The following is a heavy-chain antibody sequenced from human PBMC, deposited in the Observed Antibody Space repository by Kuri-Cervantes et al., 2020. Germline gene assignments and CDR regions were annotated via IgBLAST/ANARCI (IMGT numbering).Heavy chain of an antibody. V-gene: IGHV3-21*01. CDR2: ISSSSSYI. CDR3: AREQYSDNAFDI. CDR1: GFTFSSYS. Sequence: GGSLRLSCAASGFTFSSYSMNWVRQAPGKGLEWVSSISSSSSYIYYADSVKGRFTISRDNAKNSLYLQVNSLRAEDTAVYYCAREQYSDNAFDIWGQGTMVTVSS. D-gene: IGHD1-26*01. J-gene: IGHJ3*02.